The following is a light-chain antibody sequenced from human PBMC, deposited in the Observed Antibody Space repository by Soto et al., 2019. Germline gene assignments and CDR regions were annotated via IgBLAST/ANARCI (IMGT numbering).Light chain of an antibody. V-gene: IGKV3-11*01. CDR1: HSVTNY. Sequence: ENFLKQSPYALSASLGERASITCRATHSVTNYIDLYQQRPGQAPSLLIYDASNRVSGVPAKFSGSGSGTDFTLTISDLVQPEVSLYYCRQRLNWTPNFGQGTKVDIK. CDR2: DAS. J-gene: IGKJ1*01. CDR3: RQRLNWTPN.